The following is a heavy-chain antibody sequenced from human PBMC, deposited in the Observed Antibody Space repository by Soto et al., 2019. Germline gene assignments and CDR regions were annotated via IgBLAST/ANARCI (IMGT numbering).Heavy chain of an antibody. J-gene: IGHJ4*02. CDR3: ARGYGYFRQ. D-gene: IGHD3-22*01. CDR1: GGSFSGYF. CDR2: ISQTGRT. Sequence: SETLSLTCAVSGGSFSGYFCNWVRQTPGKGLEWIGEISQTGRTNYNPSLKTRVTISVDTSKTQFSLNVTSVTDADSGVYYCARGYGYFRQWGQGALVTVSS. V-gene: IGHV4-34*01.